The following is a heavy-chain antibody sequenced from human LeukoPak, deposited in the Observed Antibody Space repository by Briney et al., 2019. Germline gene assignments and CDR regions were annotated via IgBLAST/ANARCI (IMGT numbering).Heavy chain of an antibody. Sequence: GGSLRLSCAASGFTFSSYTMNWVRQAPGKGLEWVSFISTTGSTIHYGDSVRGRFTISRDNAKNSLSLQMNSLRDEDTAVYYCARGCIGGSCWSRNWFDPWGQGTLVTVSS. CDR3: ARGCIGGSCWSRNWFDP. J-gene: IGHJ5*02. CDR1: GFTFSSYT. V-gene: IGHV3-48*02. CDR2: ISTTGSTI. D-gene: IGHD2-15*01.